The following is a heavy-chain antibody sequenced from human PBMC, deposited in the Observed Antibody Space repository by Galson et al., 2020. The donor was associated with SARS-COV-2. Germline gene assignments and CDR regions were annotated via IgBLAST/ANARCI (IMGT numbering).Heavy chain of an antibody. CDR2: LYYSGST. CDR1: GGSISSSSYY. Sequence: SETLSLTCTVSGGSISSSSYYWGWIRQPPGKGLEWLGRLYYSGSTYYNPSLKSRVTISVDTSKNQFFLKLSSVTAADTAVYYCANRGYSGYEVDFWGQGILVTVSS. V-gene: IGHV4-39*01. J-gene: IGHJ4*02. CDR3: ANRGYSGYEVDF. D-gene: IGHD5-12*01.